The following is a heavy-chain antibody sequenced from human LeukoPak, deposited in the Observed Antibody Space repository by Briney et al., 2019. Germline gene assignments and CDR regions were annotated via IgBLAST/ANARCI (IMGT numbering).Heavy chain of an antibody. J-gene: IGHJ5*02. V-gene: IGHV1-8*01. CDR3: VPFGELLWENNWFDP. CDR1: GYTFTSYD. Sequence: ASVKVSCKASGYTFTSYDINWVRQATGQGLEWMGWMNPNGGNTGYAQKFQGRVTMTRNTSISTAYMELSSLRSEDTAVYYCVPFGELLWENNWFDPWGQGTLVTVSS. CDR2: MNPNGGNT. D-gene: IGHD3-10*01.